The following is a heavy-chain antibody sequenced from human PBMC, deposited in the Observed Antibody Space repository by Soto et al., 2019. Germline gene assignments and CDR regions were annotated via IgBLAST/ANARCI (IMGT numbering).Heavy chain of an antibody. Sequence: QVQLVQSGAEVKKPGASVKVSCKVSGHTLSDFSMHWVRQAPGRGLEWMGGFDPEDGDPIYAQNFQGRVTMTEDSSTDTAYMELSSLGSEDTGMYYCATDLLTAVAGEEGYWGQGTLVTVSS. D-gene: IGHD6-19*01. J-gene: IGHJ4*02. CDR3: ATDLLTAVAGEEGY. CDR2: FDPEDGDP. CDR1: GHTLSDFS. V-gene: IGHV1-24*01.